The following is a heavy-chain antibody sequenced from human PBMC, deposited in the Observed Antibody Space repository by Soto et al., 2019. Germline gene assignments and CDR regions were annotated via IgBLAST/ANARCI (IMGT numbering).Heavy chain of an antibody. D-gene: IGHD3-10*01. J-gene: IGHJ4*02. Sequence: GGSLRLSCAVSGVTVNSNFMSWVRQAPGKGLEWVSVIFSGGNADYADSVKGRFIMSRDISKNTLYLQMNSLRAEDTAVYFCVKEFRGAFDYWGQGTLVTVSS. CDR2: IFSGGNA. V-gene: IGHV3-53*01. CDR1: GVTVNSNF. CDR3: VKEFRGAFDY.